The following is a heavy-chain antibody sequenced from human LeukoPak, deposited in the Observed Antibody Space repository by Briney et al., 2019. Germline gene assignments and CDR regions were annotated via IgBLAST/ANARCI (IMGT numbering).Heavy chain of an antibody. V-gene: IGHV1-18*01. D-gene: IGHD3-16*02. J-gene: IGHJ4*02. CDR1: GYTFTNYG. CDR3: ARDQHDHVWGSYRPYFGY. CDR2: INPYNGST. Sequence: ASVKVSCKASGYTFTNYGISWVRQAPGQGLEWMGNINPYNGSTNYAQNLQGRVTMTTDTSTNTAYMELRSLRSDDTAVYYCARDQHDHVWGSYRPYFGYWGQGTLVTVSS.